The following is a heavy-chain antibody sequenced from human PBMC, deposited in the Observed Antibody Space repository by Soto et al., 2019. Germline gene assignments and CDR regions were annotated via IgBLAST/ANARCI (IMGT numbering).Heavy chain of an antibody. CDR3: AGVGTSVSGY. CDR1: GFTFSSYG. D-gene: IGHD2-15*01. J-gene: IGHJ4*02. CDR2: ISYDGSNK. Sequence: QVQLVESGGGVVQPGRSLRLSCAASGFTFSSYGMHWVRQAPGKGLEWVAVISYDGSNKYYADSVKGRFTISRDNSKNTLYLHMNSLRAEDTAVYYCAGVGTSVSGYWGQGTLVTVSS. V-gene: IGHV3-30*03.